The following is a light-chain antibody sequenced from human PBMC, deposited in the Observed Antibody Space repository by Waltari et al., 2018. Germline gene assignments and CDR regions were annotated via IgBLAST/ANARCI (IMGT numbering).Light chain of an antibody. V-gene: IGLV5-45*03. CDR2: ASGN. J-gene: IGLJ2*01. Sequence: QAVLPQPSSLSAPPGASATLPCPLRSDINVVTSRIFWYQQMPGSPPHYLLTASGNQRGSGVPRRFSGSKDASANAGSLRSSGVQAEDEADYYCMVWDVGGVVFGGGTKLTVL. CDR3: MVWDVGGVV. CDR1: SDINVVTSR.